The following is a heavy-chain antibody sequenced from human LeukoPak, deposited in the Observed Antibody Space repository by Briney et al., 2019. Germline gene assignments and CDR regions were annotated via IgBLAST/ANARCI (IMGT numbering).Heavy chain of an antibody. D-gene: IGHD5/OR15-5a*01. Sequence: VASVKVSCKASGYTFTSYAMNWVRQAPGQGLEWMGWINTNTGNPTYAQGFTGRFVFSLDTSVSTAYLQISSLKAEDTAVYYCARFPHVYTEYYYMDVWGKGTTVTVSS. J-gene: IGHJ6*03. CDR2: INTNTGNP. V-gene: IGHV7-4-1*02. CDR3: ARFPHVYTEYYYMDV. CDR1: GYTFTSYA.